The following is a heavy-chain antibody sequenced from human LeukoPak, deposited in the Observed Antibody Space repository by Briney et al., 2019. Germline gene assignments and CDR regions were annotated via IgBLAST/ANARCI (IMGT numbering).Heavy chain of an antibody. CDR2: IIPIFGTA. Sequence: SVKVSCKASGGTFSSYAISWVRQAPGQELEWMGGIIPIFGTANYAQKFQGRVTITTDESTSTAYMELSSLRSEDTAVYYCASVYDFSGWYYYYMDVWGKGTTVTVSS. J-gene: IGHJ6*03. CDR1: GGTFSSYA. CDR3: ASVYDFSGWYYYYMDV. D-gene: IGHD3-3*01. V-gene: IGHV1-69*05.